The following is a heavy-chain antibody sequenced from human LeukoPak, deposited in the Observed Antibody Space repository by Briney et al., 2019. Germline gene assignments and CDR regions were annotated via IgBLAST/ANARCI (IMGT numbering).Heavy chain of an antibody. Sequence: SETLSLTCTVSGGSISSYYWSWIRQPPGKGLEWIGYIYYSGSTNYNPSLKSRVTISVDTSKNQFYLKLSSVTAADTAVYYCARESGYDRDFDYWGQGTLVTVSS. CDR2: IYYSGST. J-gene: IGHJ4*02. V-gene: IGHV4-59*01. CDR3: ARESGYDRDFDY. D-gene: IGHD5-12*01. CDR1: GGSISSYY.